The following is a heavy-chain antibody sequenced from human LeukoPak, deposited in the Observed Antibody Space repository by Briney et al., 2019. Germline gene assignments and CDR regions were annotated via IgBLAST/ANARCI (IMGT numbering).Heavy chain of an antibody. J-gene: IGHJ3*02. CDR2: ISAYNGNT. CDR3: AVDGFVVVVAATGDDAFDI. Sequence: ASVKVSCKAYGYTFTSYGISWVRQAPGQGLEWMGWISAYNGNTNYAQKLQGRVTMTTDTSTSTAYMELRSLRSDDTAVYYCAVDGFVVVVAATGDDAFDIWGQGTMVTVSS. D-gene: IGHD2-15*01. CDR1: GYTFTSYG. V-gene: IGHV1-18*01.